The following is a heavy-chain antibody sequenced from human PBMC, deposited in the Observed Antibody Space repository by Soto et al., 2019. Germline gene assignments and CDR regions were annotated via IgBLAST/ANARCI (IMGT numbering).Heavy chain of an antibody. D-gene: IGHD1-7*01. V-gene: IGHV5-10-1*01. CDR2: IDPSDSYT. Sequence: GESLKISCKGSGYSFTSYWISWVRQMPGKGLEWMGRIDPSDSYTNYSPSFQGHVTISADKSISTAYLQWSSLKASDTAMYYCASLITGTTFTQDNYYYYYGMDVWGQGTTVTVSS. J-gene: IGHJ6*02. CDR1: GYSFTSYW. CDR3: ASLITGTTFTQDNYYYYYGMDV.